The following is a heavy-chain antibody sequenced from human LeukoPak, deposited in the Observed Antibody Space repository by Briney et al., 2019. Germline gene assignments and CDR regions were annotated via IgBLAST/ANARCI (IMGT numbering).Heavy chain of an antibody. CDR1: GFTFSSYA. V-gene: IGHV3-23*01. J-gene: IGHJ6*02. CDR2: ISGSGGST. CDR3: ARGPYYYGMDV. Sequence: RGSLRLSCAASGFTFSSYAMSWVRQAPGKGLEWVSGISGSGGSTYYADSVKGRFTTSRDNSKNTLYLQMNSLRAEDTAVYYCARGPYYYGMDVWGQGTTVTVSS.